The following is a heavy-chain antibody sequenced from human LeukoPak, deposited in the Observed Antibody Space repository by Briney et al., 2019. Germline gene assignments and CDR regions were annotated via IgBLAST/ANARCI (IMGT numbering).Heavy chain of an antibody. CDR1: GFIVSANF. D-gene: IGHD1-26*01. J-gene: IGHJ4*02. V-gene: IGHV3-66*01. CDR3: ARDLSAYSYGFGGDC. CDR2: MYSVGTT. Sequence: PGGSLRLSCEASGFIVSANFMNWVRRAPGKGLEWVSVMYSVGTTYYADSVKGRFTVSRDPSKNTLHLQMDSLRVEDTAVYYCARDLSAYSYGFGGDCWGQGTRVIVSS.